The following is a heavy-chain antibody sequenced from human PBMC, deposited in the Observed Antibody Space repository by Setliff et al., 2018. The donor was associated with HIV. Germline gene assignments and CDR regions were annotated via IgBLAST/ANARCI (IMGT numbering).Heavy chain of an antibody. CDR1: GFTFSNYW. CDR2: IHQHGIEE. Sequence: GGSLRLSCAASGFTFSNYWMTWVRQAPGKGLEWVATIHQHGIEEYFVDSVRGRFAISRDNAKNSLFLQTSNLRAEDTAIYYCARAGDRDKYLQHWGQGTLVTVSS. D-gene: IGHD2-15*01. CDR3: ARAGDRDKYLQH. J-gene: IGHJ1*01. V-gene: IGHV3-7*03.